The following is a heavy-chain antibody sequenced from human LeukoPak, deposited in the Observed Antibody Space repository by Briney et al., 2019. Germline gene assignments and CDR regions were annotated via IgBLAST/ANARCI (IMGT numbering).Heavy chain of an antibody. J-gene: IGHJ6*03. D-gene: IGHD6-19*01. V-gene: IGHV3-23*01. CDR2: IRSSGGRT. CDR3: AKDQHSSGWGAHYMDV. CDR1: GFTFSSYA. Sequence: GGSLRLSCAVSGFTFSSYAMSWVRQAPGKGLEWVSSIRSSGGRTFYADSVKGRFTISRDNSKNTLYLQMNSLRAEDTAVYYCAKDQHSSGWGAHYMDVWGKGTTVTISS.